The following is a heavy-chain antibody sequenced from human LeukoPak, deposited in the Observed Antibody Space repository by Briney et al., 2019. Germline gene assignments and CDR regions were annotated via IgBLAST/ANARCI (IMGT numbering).Heavy chain of an antibody. CDR1: GFTVSSNS. CDR2: IYSGGSA. Sequence: GGSLRLPCTVSGFTVSSNSMSWVRQAPGKGLEWVSFIYSGGSAQYSDSVKGRFTISRDNSKNTLYLQMNSLRAEDTAVYYCARRAGDYSHPYDYWGQGTLVTVSS. V-gene: IGHV3-53*01. J-gene: IGHJ4*02. D-gene: IGHD3-22*01. CDR3: ARRAGDYSHPYDY.